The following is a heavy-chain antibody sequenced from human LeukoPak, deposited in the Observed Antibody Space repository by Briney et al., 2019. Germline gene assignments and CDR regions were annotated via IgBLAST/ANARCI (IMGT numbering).Heavy chain of an antibody. CDR1: GFTFDDYA. D-gene: IGHD3-16*01. Sequence: GGSLRLSCAASGFTFDDYAMHWVRQAPGKGLEWVSGISWNSGSIGYADSVKGRFTISRDNAKNSLYLQMNSLRADDTAVYYCAKRGLMGFDYWGQGTLVTVSS. V-gene: IGHV3-9*01. J-gene: IGHJ4*02. CDR2: ISWNSGSI. CDR3: AKRGLMGFDY.